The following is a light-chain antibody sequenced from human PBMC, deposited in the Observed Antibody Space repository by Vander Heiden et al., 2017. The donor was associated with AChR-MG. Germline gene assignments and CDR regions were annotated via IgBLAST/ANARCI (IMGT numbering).Light chain of an antibody. CDR2: STN. Sequence: TVVTPEPSFSVCPGGAVTLTCGLSSGSVSTSYYPNWYQQTPGQAPRTLIYSTNTRSSGVPDRFSGSILGNKAALTITGAQADDESDYYCVLYMGSGISDWVFGGGTKLTVL. V-gene: IGLV8-61*01. CDR1: SGSVSTSYY. CDR3: VLYMGSGISDWV. J-gene: IGLJ3*02.